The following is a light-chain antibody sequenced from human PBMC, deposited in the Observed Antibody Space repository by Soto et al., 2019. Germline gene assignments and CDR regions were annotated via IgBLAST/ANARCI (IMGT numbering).Light chain of an antibody. CDR3: QQYQSYSWT. Sequence: DIQMTQSPSSVSASVGDRVTITCRASQSIDTWLAWHQQKTGQAPKLLISKASSLESGVPSRFSGSGYGTEFNLTISSRQPDDFATYYCQQYQSYSWTFGQGTKVDIK. J-gene: IGKJ1*01. V-gene: IGKV1-5*03. CDR2: KAS. CDR1: QSIDTW.